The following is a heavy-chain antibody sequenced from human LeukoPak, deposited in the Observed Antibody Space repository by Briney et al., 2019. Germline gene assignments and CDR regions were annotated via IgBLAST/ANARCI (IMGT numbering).Heavy chain of an antibody. CDR3: ARDPDSGSYRYYYYGMDV. V-gene: IGHV3-30*03. CDR2: ISYDGSNK. CDR1: GFTFSSYG. Sequence: PGGSLRLSCAASGFTFSSYGMHWVRQAPGKGLEWVAVISYDGSNKYYADSVKGRFTISRDNSKNTLYLQMNSLRAEDTAVYYCARDPDSGSYRYYYYGMDVWGQGTTVTVSS. D-gene: IGHD1-26*01. J-gene: IGHJ6*02.